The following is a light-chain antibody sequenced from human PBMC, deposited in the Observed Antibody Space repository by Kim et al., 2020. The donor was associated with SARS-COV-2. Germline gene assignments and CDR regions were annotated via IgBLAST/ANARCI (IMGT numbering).Light chain of an antibody. CDR2: RNN. J-gene: IGLJ3*02. CDR3: SAWDSSLSGWV. Sequence: RQNATLTCTGNSNNVGNQGAAWLQQHQGHPPKLLSYRNNNRPSGISERFSASRSGNTASLTITGLQPEDEADYYCSAWDSSLSGWVFGGGTQLTVL. CDR1: SNNVGNQG. V-gene: IGLV10-54*04.